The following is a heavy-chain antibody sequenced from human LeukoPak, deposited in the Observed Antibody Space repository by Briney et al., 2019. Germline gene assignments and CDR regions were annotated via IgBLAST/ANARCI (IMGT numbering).Heavy chain of an antibody. CDR2: IIHSGST. V-gene: IGHV4-34*12. J-gene: IGHJ3*01. CDR1: GGSFSGYY. CDR3: ARNWGNNAFDV. D-gene: IGHD7-27*01. Sequence: PSETLSLTCAVYGGSFSGYYWSWIRQPPGKGLEWIGEIIHSGSTNYNPSLKSRVTISLDKSTNQFSLKLSSVTTADTAVYYCARNWGNNAFDVWGQGTMVTVSS.